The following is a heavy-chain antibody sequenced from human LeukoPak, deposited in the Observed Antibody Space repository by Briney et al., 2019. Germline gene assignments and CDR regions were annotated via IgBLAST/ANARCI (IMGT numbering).Heavy chain of an antibody. Sequence: SETLSLTCTVSGGSISSGTYYWSWVRQPAGKGLEWIGRVYTSGSTYYNPSLKSRLTISVDTSKNQFSLKLSSVTAADTAVYYCARVVVPGWFDPWGQGNLVTVSS. CDR1: GGSISSGTYY. V-gene: IGHV4-61*02. J-gene: IGHJ5*02. CDR2: VYTSGST. CDR3: ARVVVPGWFDP. D-gene: IGHD2-15*01.